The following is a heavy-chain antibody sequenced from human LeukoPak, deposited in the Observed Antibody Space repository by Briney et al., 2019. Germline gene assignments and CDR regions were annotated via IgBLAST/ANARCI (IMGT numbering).Heavy chain of an antibody. D-gene: IGHD2-21*02. J-gene: IGHJ4*02. V-gene: IGHV3-23*01. CDR3: AKGRLDYGDYYVDD. Sequence: GGSLRLSCAASGFTFSNYGMSWVRQAPGKGLEWVSVISGSGGTTYYADSVKGRFTISRDNSKNTLYLQMNSLRAEDTSLYYCAKGRLDYGDYYVDDWGLGTLVTVSS. CDR1: GFTFSNYG. CDR2: ISGSGGTT.